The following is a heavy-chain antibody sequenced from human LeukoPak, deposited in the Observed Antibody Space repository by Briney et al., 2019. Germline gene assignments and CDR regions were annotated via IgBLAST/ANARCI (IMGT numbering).Heavy chain of an antibody. CDR1: GGTFSSYA. Sequence: ASVKVSRKASGGTFSSYAISWVRQAPGQGLEWMGRIIPILGIANYAQKFQGRVTITADKSTSTAYMELSSLRSEDTAVYYCAGAWYSGSYDAFDIWGQGTMVTVSS. CDR2: IIPILGIA. V-gene: IGHV1-69*04. D-gene: IGHD1-26*01. CDR3: AGAWYSGSYDAFDI. J-gene: IGHJ3*02.